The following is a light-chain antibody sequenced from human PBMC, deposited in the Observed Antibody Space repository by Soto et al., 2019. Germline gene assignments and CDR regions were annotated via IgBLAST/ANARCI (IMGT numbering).Light chain of an antibody. CDR1: QSISSW. Sequence: DIQMTQSPSTLSASVGDRVTITCRASQSISSWLTWYRQKPGKAPRVLIYKASSLQSGVPSRFSGSGSGTDFTLTISSLQPDDFATYYCLQYHSYPYTFGQGTKLEIK. V-gene: IGKV1-5*03. J-gene: IGKJ2*01. CDR3: LQYHSYPYT. CDR2: KAS.